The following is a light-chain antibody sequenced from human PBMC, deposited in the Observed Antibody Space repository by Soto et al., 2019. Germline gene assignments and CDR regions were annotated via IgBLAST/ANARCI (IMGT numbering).Light chain of an antibody. CDR3: QQSYNSPQT. Sequence: DIPMTQSPSSLSASVGDEVTITCRASHTIMTYLNWYQPKPGKPPRLLIYAASSLQSGVPSRFSGSGSGTDFTLTINSLQPEDFATYSCQQSYNSPQTFGQGTKVEIK. V-gene: IGKV1-39*01. J-gene: IGKJ1*01. CDR2: AAS. CDR1: HTIMTY.